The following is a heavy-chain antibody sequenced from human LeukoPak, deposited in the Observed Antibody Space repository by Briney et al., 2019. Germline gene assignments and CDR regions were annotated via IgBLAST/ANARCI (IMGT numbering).Heavy chain of an antibody. CDR2: IYSGGST. CDR1: GFTFSGYA. J-gene: IGHJ6*02. CDR3: ARDLGQLAGMDV. V-gene: IGHV3-66*01. Sequence: GGSLRLSCAASGFTFSGYAMSWVRQAPGKGLEWVSVIYSGGSTYYADSVKGRFTISRDNSKNTLYLQMNSLRAEDTAVYYCARDLGQLAGMDVWGQGTTVTVSS. D-gene: IGHD6-6*01.